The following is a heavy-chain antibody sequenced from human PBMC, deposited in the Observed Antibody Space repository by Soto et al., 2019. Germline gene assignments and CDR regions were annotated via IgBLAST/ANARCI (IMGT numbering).Heavy chain of an antibody. CDR3: ARDGYHYGGNSDYYYYGMDV. CDR2: ISYDGSNK. D-gene: IGHD4-17*01. V-gene: IGHV3-30-3*01. Sequence: GGSLRLSCAASGFTFSSYAMHWVRQAPGKGLEWVAVISYDGSNKYYADSVKSRFTISRDNSKNTLYLQMNSLRAEDTAVYYCARDGYHYGGNSDYYYYGMDVWGQGTTVTVSS. J-gene: IGHJ6*02. CDR1: GFTFSSYA.